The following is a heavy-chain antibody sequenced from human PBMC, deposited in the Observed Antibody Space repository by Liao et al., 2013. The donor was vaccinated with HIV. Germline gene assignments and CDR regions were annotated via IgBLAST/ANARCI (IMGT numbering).Heavy chain of an antibody. CDR2: IYYSGST. CDR1: GGSIRSGDYY. Sequence: QVQLQESGPGLVKASLTLSLTCTVSGGSIRSGDYYWSWIRQPPGKGLEWIGCIYYSGSTDYNPSLKSRVTISVDTSKNQFSLKLTSVTAADTAVYYCARPTTVVTPNAFDIWGPGTVVTVSS. D-gene: IGHD4-23*01. V-gene: IGHV4-30-4*01. CDR3: ARPTTVVTPNAFDI. J-gene: IGHJ3*02.